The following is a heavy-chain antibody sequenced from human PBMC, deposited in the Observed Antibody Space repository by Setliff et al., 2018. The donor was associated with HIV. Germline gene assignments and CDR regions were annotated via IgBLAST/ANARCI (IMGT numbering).Heavy chain of an antibody. CDR3: ARGSYYYYNMDV. CDR2: MYHTGMS. CDR1: GGSMSSHY. J-gene: IGHJ6*04. V-gene: IGHV4-4*07. Sequence: SETLSLTCSVSGGSMSSHYWTWVRQPAGKGLEWIGRMYHTGMSKYNPSLKSRVTMSVSPSKNQFSLKLTSVTAADTAVYYCARGSYYYYNMDVWGKGTTVTVSS.